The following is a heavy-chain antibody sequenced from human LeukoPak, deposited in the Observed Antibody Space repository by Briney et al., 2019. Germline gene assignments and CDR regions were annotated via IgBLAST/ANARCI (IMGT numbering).Heavy chain of an antibody. CDR1: GFTFSSYA. J-gene: IGHJ4*02. CDR3: AREPRIIVVDYYFDY. D-gene: IGHD3-22*01. V-gene: IGHV3-30*09. CDR2: ISFDGSNK. Sequence: GGSLRLSCAASGFTFSSYAMHGVRQAPGKGLEWVAVISFDGSNKYYADSVKGRFAISRDNAKNTLYLQMNSLRPEDTAVYYCAREPRIIVVDYYFDYWGQGTLVTVSS.